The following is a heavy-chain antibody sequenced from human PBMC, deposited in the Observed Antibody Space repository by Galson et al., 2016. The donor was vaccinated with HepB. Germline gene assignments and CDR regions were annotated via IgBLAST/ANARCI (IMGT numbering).Heavy chain of an antibody. CDR3: ARAVMLGRGMDV. CDR2: TFYRSTWEN. D-gene: IGHD3-10*01. Sequence: CAISGDSVYNNGAAWVWIRQSPSRGLEWLGRTFYRSTWENHYAGSVKNRITISPDTSRNQFSLHLNSVTPADAAVYYCARAVMLGRGMDVWGQGTTVTVSS. CDR1: GDSVYNNGAA. J-gene: IGHJ6*02. V-gene: IGHV6-1*01.